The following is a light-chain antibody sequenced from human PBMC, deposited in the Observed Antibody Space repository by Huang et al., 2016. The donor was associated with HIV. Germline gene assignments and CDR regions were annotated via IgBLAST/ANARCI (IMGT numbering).Light chain of an antibody. CDR1: QSVSIYY. CDR2: CTS. Sequence: DIVLTQSPGTLSLSPGRGATLSCRASQSVSIYYLAWYQQKPGQAPRLLIHCTSTRAAGIPERFSGSGSGTDFTLTISRLESEDSAVYYCHHYGGSSWTFGLGTKVEIK. CDR3: HHYGGSSWT. J-gene: IGKJ1*01. V-gene: IGKV3-20*01.